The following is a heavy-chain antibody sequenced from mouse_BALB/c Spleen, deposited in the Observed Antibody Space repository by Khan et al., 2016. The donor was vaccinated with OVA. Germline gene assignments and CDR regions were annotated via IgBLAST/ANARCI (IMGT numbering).Heavy chain of an antibody. D-gene: IGHD2-14*01. V-gene: IGHV2-6-4*01. J-gene: IGHJ4*01. Sequence: VQLQESGPGLVAPSQSLSITCTVSGFSLSRYNIHWVPQPPGKGLEWLGMIWGGGGTDYNSTLKIRLSISKDNSKSQVFLKMNSLQTDDTAMYYCARAYYRYDGYYAMDYWGQGTSVTVSS. CDR2: IWGGGGT. CDR1: GFSLSRYN. CDR3: ARAYYRYDGYYAMDY.